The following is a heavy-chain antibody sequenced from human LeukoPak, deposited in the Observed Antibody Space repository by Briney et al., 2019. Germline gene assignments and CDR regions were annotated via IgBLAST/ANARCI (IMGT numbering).Heavy chain of an antibody. CDR2: IYYSGST. V-gene: IGHV4-30-4*08. CDR1: GGSISSGDYH. D-gene: IGHD2-2*01. Sequence: SETLSLTCTVSGGSISSGDYHWSWIRQPPGKRLEWNGYIYYSGSTYYNPSLKSRVTILVDTSRNQFSLRLTSVTVADTAVYYCARVSRSTGCIDYWGQGALVTVPS. CDR3: ARVSRSTGCIDY. J-gene: IGHJ4*02.